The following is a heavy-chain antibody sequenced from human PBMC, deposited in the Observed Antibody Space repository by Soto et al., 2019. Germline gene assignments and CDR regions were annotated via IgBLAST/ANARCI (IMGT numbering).Heavy chain of an antibody. CDR2: ISSSSSYI. Sequence: EVQLVESGGGLVKPGGSLRLSCAASGFTFSSYSMNWVRQAPGKGLEWVSSISSSSSYIYYADSVKGRFTISRDNAKNSLYLQMNSLRAEDTAVYYCARDSSGYPKRSKNWFDPWGQGTLVTVSS. D-gene: IGHD3-3*01. V-gene: IGHV3-21*01. CDR3: ARDSSGYPKRSKNWFDP. J-gene: IGHJ5*02. CDR1: GFTFSSYS.